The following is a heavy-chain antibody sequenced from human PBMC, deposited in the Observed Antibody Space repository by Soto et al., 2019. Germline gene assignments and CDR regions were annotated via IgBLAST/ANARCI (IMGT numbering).Heavy chain of an antibody. CDR1: GFTFSSYA. J-gene: IGHJ4*02. CDR3: AKALYWGWYYFDY. CDR2: ISGSGGST. Sequence: HPGGALRLSCAASGFTFSSYAMSWVRQAPGKGLEWVSAISGSGGSTYYADSVKGRFTLSRDNSKNTLYLQMNSLRAEDTAVYYCAKALYWGWYYFDYWGQGTLVTVSS. V-gene: IGHV3-23*01. D-gene: IGHD7-27*01.